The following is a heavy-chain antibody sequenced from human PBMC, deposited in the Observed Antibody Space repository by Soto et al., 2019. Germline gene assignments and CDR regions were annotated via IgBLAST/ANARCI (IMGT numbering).Heavy chain of an antibody. CDR2: IYWNDDK. D-gene: IGHD2-21*02. CDR3: AHPAYCGGDCYLTEYFQH. V-gene: IGHV2-5*01. Sequence: QITLKESGPTLVKPTQTLTRTCTFSGFSLSTSGVGVGWIRQPPGKALEWLALIYWNDDKRYSPSLKSRLTITKDTSKNQVVLTMTNMDPVDTATYYCAHPAYCGGDCYLTEYFQHWGQGTLVTVSS. J-gene: IGHJ1*01. CDR1: GFSLSTSGVG.